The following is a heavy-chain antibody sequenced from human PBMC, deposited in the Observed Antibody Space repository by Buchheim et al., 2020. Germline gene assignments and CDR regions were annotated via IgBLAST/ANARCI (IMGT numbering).Heavy chain of an antibody. V-gene: IGHV3-30*03. J-gene: IGHJ4*02. CDR3: ASWLTVTTLFDY. CDR1: GFTFSSYG. CDR2: ISYDGSNK. D-gene: IGHD4-17*01. Sequence: QVQLVESGGGVVQPGRSLRLSCAASGFTFSSYGMHWVRQAPGKGLEWVAVISYDGSNKYYADSVKGRFTISRDNSKNTLYLQMNSLRAEDTAVYYCASWLTVTTLFDYWGQGTL.